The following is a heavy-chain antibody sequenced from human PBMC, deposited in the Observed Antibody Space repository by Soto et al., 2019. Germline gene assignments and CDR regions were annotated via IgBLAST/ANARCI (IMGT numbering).Heavy chain of an antibody. CDR2: ISGSGGST. Sequence: GGSLRLSCAASGFTFSSYAMSWVRQAPGKGLEWVSAISGSGGSTYYADSVKGRFTISRDNSKNTLYLQMNSLGAEDTAVYYCATKRGTDFWSGYYYGMDVWGQGTTVTVSS. J-gene: IGHJ6*02. CDR1: GFTFSSYA. V-gene: IGHV3-23*01. D-gene: IGHD3-3*01. CDR3: ATKRGTDFWSGYYYGMDV.